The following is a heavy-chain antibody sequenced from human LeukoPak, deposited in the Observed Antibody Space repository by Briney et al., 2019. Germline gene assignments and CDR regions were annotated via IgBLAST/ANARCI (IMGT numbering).Heavy chain of an antibody. Sequence: PGGSLRLSCAASGXTVSSNYVSWVRQAPGKGLELVSVIYSGGSTYYADSVKGRFTISRDNSKNTLYLQMNSLRAEDTAVYYCARDIYDSSGYYSDYWGQGTLVTVSS. D-gene: IGHD3-22*01. CDR2: IYSGGST. CDR3: ARDIYDSSGYYSDY. CDR1: GXTVSSNY. J-gene: IGHJ4*02. V-gene: IGHV3-53*01.